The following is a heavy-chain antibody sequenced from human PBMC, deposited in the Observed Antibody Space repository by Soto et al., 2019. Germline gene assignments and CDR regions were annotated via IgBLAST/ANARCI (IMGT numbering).Heavy chain of an antibody. CDR2: ISRYSGNT. V-gene: IGHV1-18*01. CDR1: GYIFVNYG. J-gene: IGHJ6*02. CDR3: AMVDNCVTPTPQDV. D-gene: IGHD5-12*01. Sequence: QVQLVQSGDEVRKPGSSVKVSCKASGYIFVNYGIAWVRQAPGQGLEWMGWISRYSGNTHYASKVQGRLTMTPDTSTSTDCMDLGSLTSDDTAVYYCAMVDNCVTPTPQDVWGQGTTVTVSS.